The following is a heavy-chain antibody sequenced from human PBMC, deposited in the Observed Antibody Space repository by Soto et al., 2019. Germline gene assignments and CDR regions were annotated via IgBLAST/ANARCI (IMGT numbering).Heavy chain of an antibody. CDR2: INQDATEK. J-gene: IGHJ4*02. CDR1: GFTFSTSC. CDR3: SRSLID. Sequence: GGSLRLSCTASGFTFSTSCMDWVRQAPGKGLEWVANINQDATEKYYVDSVGGRFTVSRDNAKNSVYLQMNSLRAEDTAVYFCSRSLIDWGQGTLVTVSS. V-gene: IGHV3-7*04.